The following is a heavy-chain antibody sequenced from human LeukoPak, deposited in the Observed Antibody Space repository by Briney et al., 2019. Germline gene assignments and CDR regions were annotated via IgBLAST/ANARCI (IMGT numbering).Heavy chain of an antibody. J-gene: IGHJ4*02. Sequence: PGRSLRLSCAASGFTFSSYAMHWVRQAPGKGLEWVAVISYDGSNKYYADSVKGRFTISRDNSKNTLYPQMNSLRAEDTAVYYCAREGHYYDSSGPTGAFDYWGQGTLVTVSS. CDR3: AREGHYYDSSGPTGAFDY. CDR1: GFTFSSYA. D-gene: IGHD3-22*01. CDR2: ISYDGSNK. V-gene: IGHV3-30*04.